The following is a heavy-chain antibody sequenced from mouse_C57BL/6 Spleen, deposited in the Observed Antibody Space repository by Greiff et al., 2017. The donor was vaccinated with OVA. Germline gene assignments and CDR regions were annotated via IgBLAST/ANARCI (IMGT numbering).Heavy chain of an antibody. CDR2: IWTGGGT. CDR3: AKNLGTGDAMDY. CDR1: GFSLTSYA. D-gene: IGHD4-1*01. J-gene: IGHJ4*01. V-gene: IGHV2-9-1*01. Sequence: VQRVESGPGLVAPSQSLSITCTVSGFSLTSYAISWVRQPPGKGLEWLGVIWTGGGTNYNSALKSKLSISKHNSKSQIFLKMNSLQTDDTTRYYCAKNLGTGDAMDYWSQGTSVTVSS.